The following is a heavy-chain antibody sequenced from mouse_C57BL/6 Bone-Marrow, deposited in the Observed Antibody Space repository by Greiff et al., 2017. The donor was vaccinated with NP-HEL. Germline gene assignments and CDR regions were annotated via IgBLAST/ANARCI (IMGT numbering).Heavy chain of an antibody. CDR1: GYTFTDYE. V-gene: IGHV1-15*01. J-gene: IGHJ3*01. CDR3: TRWAIYDGYYRGFAY. CDR2: IDPETGGT. D-gene: IGHD2-3*01. Sequence: VQLQQSGAELVRPGASVTLSCKASGYTFTDYEMHWVKQTPVHGLEWIGAIDPETGGTAYNQKFKGKAILTADKSSSTAYMELRSLTSEDSAVYYCTRWAIYDGYYRGFAYWGQGTLVTVSA.